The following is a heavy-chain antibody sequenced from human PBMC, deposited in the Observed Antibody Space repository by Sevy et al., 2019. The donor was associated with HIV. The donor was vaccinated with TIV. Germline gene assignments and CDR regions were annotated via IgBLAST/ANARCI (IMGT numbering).Heavy chain of an antibody. V-gene: IGHV3-30*18. J-gene: IGHJ6*02. CDR1: GFTFSSYG. D-gene: IGHD4-17*01. CDR3: AKDTVAIQYYYDMDV. Sequence: GGSLRLSCAASGFTFSSYGMHWVRQAPGKGLEWVAVISYDGSNKYYADSVKGRFTISRDNSKNTLYLQMNSLRAEDTAVYYSAKDTVAIQYYYDMDVWGQGTTVTVSS. CDR2: ISYDGSNK.